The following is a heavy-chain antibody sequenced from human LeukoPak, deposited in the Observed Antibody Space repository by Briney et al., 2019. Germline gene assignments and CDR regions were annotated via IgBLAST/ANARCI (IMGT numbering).Heavy chain of an antibody. CDR2: IPRNSRHI. D-gene: IGHD3-22*01. V-gene: IGHV3-21*01. J-gene: IGHJ6*02. CDR1: GLTFSIYS. Sequence: GLSLRLFCAASGLTFSIYSMHWAPQPPGKALECVSSIPRNSRHIYYADSAKGRFTISRHNAKNSLYLQMNSLRAEDTAVYYCAREQEVDDSSGYYAHYYYYGMDVWGQGTTVTVSS. CDR3: AREQEVDDSSGYYAHYYYYGMDV.